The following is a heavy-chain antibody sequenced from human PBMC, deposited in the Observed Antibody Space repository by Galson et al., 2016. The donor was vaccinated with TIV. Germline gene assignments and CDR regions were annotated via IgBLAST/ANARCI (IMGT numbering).Heavy chain of an antibody. CDR1: GFSFSIFA. CDR2: ISGAGGST. J-gene: IGHJ6*02. V-gene: IGHV3-23*01. Sequence: SLRLSCAASGFSFSIFAMTWVRQAPGMGLEWVSAISGAGGSTYYADSVTGRFTVSRDNSKNTLFLQMNSLRAEDTAVYYCTKVPSSGFSYYYGLDVWGQGTTVTVSS. CDR3: TKVPSSGFSYYYGLDV. D-gene: IGHD3-22*01.